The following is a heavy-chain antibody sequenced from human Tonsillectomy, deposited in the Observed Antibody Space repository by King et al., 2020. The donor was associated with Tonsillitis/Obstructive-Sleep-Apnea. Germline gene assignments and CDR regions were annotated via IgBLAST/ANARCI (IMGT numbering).Heavy chain of an antibody. J-gene: IGHJ6*02. Sequence: DVQLVESGGGLIQPGGSLRLSCAASGFTVSSNYMSWVRQAPGKGLEWVSVIYSGGSTYYADSVKGRFTISRDNSKNTLYLQMNSLRAEDTAVYYCARDRAEEITVTYYYYYGMDVWGQGTTVTVSS. CDR3: ARDRAEEITVTYYYYYGMDV. CDR1: GFTVSSNY. D-gene: IGHD1-20*01. V-gene: IGHV3-53*01. CDR2: IYSGGST.